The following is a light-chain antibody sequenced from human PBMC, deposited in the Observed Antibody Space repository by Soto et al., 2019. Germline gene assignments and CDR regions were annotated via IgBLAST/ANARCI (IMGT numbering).Light chain of an antibody. CDR2: DAS. V-gene: IGKV3-11*01. CDR3: QQRTNWLWT. J-gene: IGKJ1*01. CDR1: QSVSTY. Sequence: ESVLTQSPATLSLSPGERASRSCRASQSVSTYLAWYQQKPGQAPRLLINDASKRATGIPARFSGSGSGTDFTLTISRLEPEDFAVYYCQQRTNWLWTFGQGTKVDIK.